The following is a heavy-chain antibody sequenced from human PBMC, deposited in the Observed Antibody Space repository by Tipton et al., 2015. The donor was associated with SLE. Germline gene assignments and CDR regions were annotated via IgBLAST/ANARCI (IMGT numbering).Heavy chain of an antibody. Sequence: LRLSCSVSGGSVISSPHHWGWVRQPPGRGLEWIGSAHHSEGSTQTPSLRSGVTISVDTSKNQFSQRLHSVTAAATAVYYCAREFTNAESLTTELLTDSWGQGALVTVSS. J-gene: IGHJ4*02. CDR1: GGSVISSPHH. CDR2: AHHSEGS. V-gene: IGHV4-39*07. CDR3: AREFTNAESLTTELLTDS. D-gene: IGHD2/OR15-2a*01.